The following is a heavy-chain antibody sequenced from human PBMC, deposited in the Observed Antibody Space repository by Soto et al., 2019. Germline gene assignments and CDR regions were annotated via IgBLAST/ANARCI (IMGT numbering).Heavy chain of an antibody. D-gene: IGHD3-10*01. CDR3: ARKATMVRGVIITSPAWYYYYGMDV. Sequence: SVKVSCKASGGTFRSYAISWVRQAPGQGLEWMGGIIPIFGTANYAQKFQGRVTITADESTSTAYMELSSLRSEDTAVYYCARKATMVRGVIITSPAWYYYYGMDVWGQGTTVTVSS. J-gene: IGHJ6*02. V-gene: IGHV1-69*01. CDR1: GGTFRSYA. CDR2: IIPIFGTA.